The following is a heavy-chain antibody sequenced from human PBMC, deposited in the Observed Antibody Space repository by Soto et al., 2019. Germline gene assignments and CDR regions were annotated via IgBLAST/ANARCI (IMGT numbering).Heavy chain of an antibody. D-gene: IGHD6-19*01. Sequence: GGSLRLSCAASGFSFSSYWMSWVRQAPGKGLEWVANIKEDGSETYYVQSVKGRFTISRDNAKNSLYLQLNSLRAEDTAVYYCAREGEPYTSGCRECGAYDLWGQGNLVTVSS. CDR1: GFSFSSYW. V-gene: IGHV3-7*01. CDR3: AREGEPYTSGCRECGAYDL. J-gene: IGHJ4*02. CDR2: IKEDGSET.